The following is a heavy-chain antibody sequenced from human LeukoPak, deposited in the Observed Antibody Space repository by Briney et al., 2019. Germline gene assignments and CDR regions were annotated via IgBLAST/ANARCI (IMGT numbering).Heavy chain of an antibody. CDR2: INHSGST. J-gene: IGHJ5*02. Sequence: PSETLSLTCTVSGGSISSYYWSWIRQPPGKGLEWIGEINHSGSTNYNPSLKSRVTISVDTSKNQFSLKLSSVTAADTAVYYCARVFVVVPAASSWFDPWGQGTLVTVSS. D-gene: IGHD2-2*01. CDR1: GGSISSYY. V-gene: IGHV4-34*01. CDR3: ARVFVVVPAASSWFDP.